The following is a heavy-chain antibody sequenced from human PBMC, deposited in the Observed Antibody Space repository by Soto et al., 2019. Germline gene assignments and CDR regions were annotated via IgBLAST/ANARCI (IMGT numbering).Heavy chain of an antibody. J-gene: IGHJ4*02. D-gene: IGHD6-13*01. CDR1: SGSISSSNW. Sequence: PSETLSLTCAVSSGSISSSNWWSWVRQPPGKGLEWIGEIYHSGSTNYNPSLKSRVTISVDKSKNQFSLKLSSVTAADTAVYYCARERGSSWYEIDYWGQGTLVTVSS. CDR2: IYHSGST. CDR3: ARERGSSWYEIDY. V-gene: IGHV4-4*02.